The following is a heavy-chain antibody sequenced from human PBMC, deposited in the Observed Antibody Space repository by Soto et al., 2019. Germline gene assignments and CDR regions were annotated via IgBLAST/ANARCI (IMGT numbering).Heavy chain of an antibody. CDR1: GFTFSTYW. Sequence: GGSLTLSCAASGFTFSTYWMHWVRQAPGKGLVWVSLINTDGSTTNYADSVKGRFTISRDNAKNTVYLQMNSLRVEDTALYYCARDLRGSPDYWGQGT. J-gene: IGHJ4*02. CDR2: INTDGSTT. V-gene: IGHV3-74*01. CDR3: ARDLRGSPDY. D-gene: IGHD1-26*01.